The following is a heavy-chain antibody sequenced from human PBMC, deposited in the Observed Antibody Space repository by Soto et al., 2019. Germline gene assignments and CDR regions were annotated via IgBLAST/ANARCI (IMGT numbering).Heavy chain of an antibody. CDR3: ARLKGPDHYGLDV. V-gene: IGHV4-4*02. J-gene: IGHJ6*02. CDR2: IYHSGTT. Sequence: QVQLQESGPGLVKPSGTQSITCGVSGDSITSTNWWSWVRQPPGRGLEWIGEIYHSGTTHYNPSLKSRITILLDESKNQFSLNLSSVTAADTAVYYCARLKGPDHYGLDVWGQGTTVSVFS. CDR1: GDSITSTNW.